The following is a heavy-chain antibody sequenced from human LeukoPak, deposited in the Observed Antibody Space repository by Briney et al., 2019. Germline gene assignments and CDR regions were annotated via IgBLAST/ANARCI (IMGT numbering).Heavy chain of an antibody. Sequence: SVKVSCKASSYTFTTYGLSWVRQAPGQGLEWMGWISAYNGNTNYAQKLQGRVTMTTDTSTSTAYMELRSLRSDDTAVYYCVREGGDSSGYYFLYWGLGTLVTVSS. J-gene: IGHJ4*02. V-gene: IGHV1-18*01. CDR1: SYTFTTYG. D-gene: IGHD3-22*01. CDR2: ISAYNGNT. CDR3: VREGGDSSGYYFLY.